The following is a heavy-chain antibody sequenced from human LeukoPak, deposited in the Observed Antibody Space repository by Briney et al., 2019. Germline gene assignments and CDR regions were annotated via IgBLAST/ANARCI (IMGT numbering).Heavy chain of an antibody. CDR2: INSDGSST. J-gene: IGHJ4*02. CDR1: GFTFSSYW. Sequence: GGSLRLSCAASGFTFSSYWMHWVRQAPGKGLVWVSRINSDGSSTSYADSVKGRFTISRDNAKNTLYLQMNSLRAEDTAVYYCARQHYPGGWFGEKRYYFDYWGQGTLVTVSS. D-gene: IGHD3-10*01. V-gene: IGHV3-74*01. CDR3: ARQHYPGGWFGEKRYYFDY.